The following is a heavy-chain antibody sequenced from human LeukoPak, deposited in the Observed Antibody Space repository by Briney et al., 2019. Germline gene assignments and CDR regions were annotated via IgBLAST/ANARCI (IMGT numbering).Heavy chain of an antibody. J-gene: IGHJ4*02. CDR2: IKKTGSET. CDR3: AREDGYCSGGNCYSYFDS. V-gene: IGHV3-7*01. CDR1: GFTVSSNY. D-gene: IGHD2-15*01. Sequence: GGSLRLSCAASGFTVSSNYMSWVRQAPGKGLEWVAYIKKTGSETYYVDSVKGRFTITRDNTRNSLFLQMYSLRAEDTAVYFCAREDGYCSGGNCYSYFDSWGQGALVTVSS.